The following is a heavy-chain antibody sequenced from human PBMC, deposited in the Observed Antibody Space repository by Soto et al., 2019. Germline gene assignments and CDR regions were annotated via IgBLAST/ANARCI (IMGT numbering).Heavy chain of an antibody. Sequence: EVQLVESGGGLVQPGGSLRLSCATSGFTFSSYWLSWIRQAPGKGLEWVANINQNGSGEYYADFVKGRFTISRDNAENSVYLQIKSLRAEYTDIYYCARAATGRSRDYWGQGTLVTVSS. V-gene: IGHV3-7*01. J-gene: IGHJ4*02. CDR2: INQNGSGE. CDR3: ARAATGRSRDY. D-gene: IGHD6-13*01. CDR1: GFTFSSYW.